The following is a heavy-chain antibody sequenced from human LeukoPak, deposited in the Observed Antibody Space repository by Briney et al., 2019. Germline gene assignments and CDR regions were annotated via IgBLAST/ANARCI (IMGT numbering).Heavy chain of an antibody. CDR2: INHSGST. D-gene: IGHD6-13*01. Sequence: SETLSLTCAVYGGSFSGYYWSWIRQPPGKGLEWIGEINHSGSTNYNPSLKSRVTISVDTSKNQFSLKLSSVTAADTAVYYCARSARQLVLFVVYWGQGTLVTVSS. CDR3: ARSARQLVLFVVY. J-gene: IGHJ4*02. V-gene: IGHV4-34*01. CDR1: GGSFSGYY.